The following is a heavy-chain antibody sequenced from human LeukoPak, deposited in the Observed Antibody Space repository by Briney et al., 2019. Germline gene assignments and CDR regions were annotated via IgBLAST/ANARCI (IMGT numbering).Heavy chain of an antibody. V-gene: IGHV1-8*01. Sequence: GASVKVSCKASGYTFTSYDINWVRQATGQGLEWMGWMNPNSGNTGYAQKFQGRVTMTRNTSISTAYMELSSLRSEDTAVYYCARDYSGSYYGYYYYGMDVWGQGTTVTVSS. D-gene: IGHD1-26*01. CDR1: GYTFTSYD. J-gene: IGHJ6*02. CDR3: ARDYSGSYYGYYYYGMDV. CDR2: MNPNSGNT.